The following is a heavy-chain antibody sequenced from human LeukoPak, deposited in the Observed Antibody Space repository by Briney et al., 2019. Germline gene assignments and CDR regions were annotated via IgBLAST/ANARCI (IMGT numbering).Heavy chain of an antibody. D-gene: IGHD2-15*01. Sequence: GGSLRLSCAASGFTFSDYCMSWIRQAPGKGLEWVSYISSSGSTIYYADSVKGRFTISRDNAKNSLFLQMNSLRAEDTAVYYCARDRGFCSGGSCFPNFDFWGQGTLVTVSS. CDR2: ISSSGSTI. CDR1: GFTFSDYC. J-gene: IGHJ4*02. CDR3: ARDRGFCSGGSCFPNFDF. V-gene: IGHV3-11*01.